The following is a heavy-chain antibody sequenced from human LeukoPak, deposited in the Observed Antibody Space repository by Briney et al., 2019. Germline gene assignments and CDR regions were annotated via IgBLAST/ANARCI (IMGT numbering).Heavy chain of an antibody. CDR3: ANGRYSSSSGYYYHMDV. V-gene: IGHV3-23*01. CDR2: ISGGGGST. D-gene: IGHD6-6*01. Sequence: GGSLRLSCAASGFTFSSSAMTWVRQPPGKGLEWVSAISGGGGSTNYADSVKGRFTISRDNSKNTLYLHMNSLRAEDTAVYYCANGRYSSSSGYYYHMDVWGKGTTVTVSS. CDR1: GFTFSSSA. J-gene: IGHJ6*03.